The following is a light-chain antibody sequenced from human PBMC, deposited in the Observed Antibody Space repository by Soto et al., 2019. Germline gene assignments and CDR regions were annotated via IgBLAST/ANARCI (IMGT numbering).Light chain of an antibody. CDR2: EAS. CDR3: QQYGSSPET. J-gene: IGKJ1*01. Sequence: IVMTQSPATLSVSPGERATLSCRASQSVGSSVAWYQQKPGQAPRLLISEASTRATGIPARFSGSRSGTEFTLTISRLEPEDFAVYYCQQYGSSPETFGQGTKVDIK. CDR1: QSVGSS. V-gene: IGKV3-15*01.